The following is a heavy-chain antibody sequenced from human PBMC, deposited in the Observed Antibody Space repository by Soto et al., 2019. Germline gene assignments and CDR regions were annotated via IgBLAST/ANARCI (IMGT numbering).Heavy chain of an antibody. D-gene: IGHD2-15*01. CDR3: QTDFGGRPSP. CDR2: IVPVFRTA. J-gene: IGHJ5*02. V-gene: IGHV1-69*12. CDR1: GGFFSSST. Sequence: QVQLVQSGAEVKKPGSSVKVSCRASGGFFSSSTISWVRQAPGQVLEWMGGIVPVFRTAHYGQKLQGRVTITAEESTTITYMQLTTLRSDDTALDYCQTDFGGRPSPWGPGTRVTVSS.